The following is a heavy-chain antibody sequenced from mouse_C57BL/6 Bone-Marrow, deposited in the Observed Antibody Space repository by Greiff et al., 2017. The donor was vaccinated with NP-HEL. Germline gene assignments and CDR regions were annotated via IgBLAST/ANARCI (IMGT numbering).Heavy chain of an antibody. J-gene: IGHJ2*01. V-gene: IGHV3-6*01. CDR3: ARVIYYYGSSYGFDY. CDR1: GYSITSGYY. CDR2: ISYDGSN. Sequence: DVKLQESGPGLVKPSQSLSLTCSVTGYSITSGYYWNWIRQFPGNKLEWMGYISYDGSNNYNPSLKNRISITRDTSKNQFFLKLNSVTTEDTATYYCARVIYYYGSSYGFDYWGQGTTLTVSS. D-gene: IGHD1-1*01.